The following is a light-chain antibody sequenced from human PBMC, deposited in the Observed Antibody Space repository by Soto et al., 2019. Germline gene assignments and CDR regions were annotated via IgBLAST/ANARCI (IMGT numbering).Light chain of an antibody. CDR3: QQRSDRLS. CDR1: QSVSSN. J-gene: IGKJ4*01. Sequence: EIVMTQSPATLSVSPGERATLSCRASQSVSSNLAWYQQKPGQAPRLLIYGASTRATGIPARFSGSGSGTEFTLTISSLQSEDFAVYYCQQRSDRLSFGGGTVVEI. CDR2: GAS. V-gene: IGKV3-15*01.